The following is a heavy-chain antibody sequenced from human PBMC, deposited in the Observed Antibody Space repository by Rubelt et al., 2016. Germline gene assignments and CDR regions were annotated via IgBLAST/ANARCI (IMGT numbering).Heavy chain of an antibody. Sequence: QVQLVQSGAEVKKPGASVKVSCKVSGYTLTELSMHWVRQAPGQGLEWMGIINPRGGSTSYAQKFQGMITSTADKSTGPAYMELSSLRSEYTAVYYCARVPAGYCSSTSCYVSDYWGQGTLVTVSS. CDR1: GYTLTELS. CDR2: INPRGGST. V-gene: IGHV1-46*01. J-gene: IGHJ4*02. CDR3: ARVPAGYCSSTSCYVSDY. D-gene: IGHD2-2*03.